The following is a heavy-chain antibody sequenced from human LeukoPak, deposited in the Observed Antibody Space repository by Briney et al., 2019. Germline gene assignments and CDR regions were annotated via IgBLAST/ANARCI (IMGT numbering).Heavy chain of an antibody. Sequence: GGSLRLSCAASGFTFSNAWMSWVRQAPGKGLEWVGRIKSKTDGGTTDYAAPVKGRFTISRDDSKNTLYLQMNSLKTEDTAVYYCTTPLIRDIVATTYDILDYWGQGTLVTVSS. CDR1: GFTFSNAW. CDR3: TTPLIRDIVATTYDILDY. V-gene: IGHV3-15*01. D-gene: IGHD5-12*01. J-gene: IGHJ4*02. CDR2: IKSKTDGGTT.